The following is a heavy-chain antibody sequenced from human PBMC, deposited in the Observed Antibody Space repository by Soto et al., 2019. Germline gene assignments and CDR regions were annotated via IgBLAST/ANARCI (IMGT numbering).Heavy chain of an antibody. D-gene: IGHD2-15*01. Sequence: QVQLVQSGAEVKKPGASVKVSCKASGYTFTSYAMHWVRQAPGQRLEWMGWINAGNGNTKYSQNFQGRVTITRDTAASTAYMELSSLRSEETAVYYCASGPGGPDGPGDYWGQGALVTVSS. CDR2: INAGNGNT. CDR1: GYTFTSYA. J-gene: IGHJ4*02. V-gene: IGHV1-3*01. CDR3: ASGPGGPDGPGDY.